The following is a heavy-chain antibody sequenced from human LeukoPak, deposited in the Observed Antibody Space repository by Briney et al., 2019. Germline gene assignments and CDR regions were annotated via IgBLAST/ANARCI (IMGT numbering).Heavy chain of an antibody. J-gene: IGHJ4*02. Sequence: GGSLRLSCAASGFTFSSYAMSWVRQAPGKGLEWVSGISGSGGSTYYADSAKGRFTISRDNSKNTLYLQMNSLRAEDTAVYYCARLIVGATTGYFDYWGQGTLVTVSS. CDR2: ISGSGGST. CDR3: ARLIVGATTGYFDY. V-gene: IGHV3-23*01. CDR1: GFTFSSYA. D-gene: IGHD1-26*01.